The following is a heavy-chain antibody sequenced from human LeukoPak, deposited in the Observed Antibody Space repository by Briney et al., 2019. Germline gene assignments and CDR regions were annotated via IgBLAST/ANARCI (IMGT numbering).Heavy chain of an antibody. CDR2: IIPILGIA. V-gene: IGHV1-69*04. CDR1: GCTLSSYA. CDR3: ARNVAVTLSFDY. Sequence: SVKVSCKASGCTLSSYAISWVRQAPGQGLEWMGRIIPILGIANYAQKFQGRVTITADKSTSTAYMELSSLRSEDTAVYYCARNVAVTLSFDYWGQGTLVTVSS. J-gene: IGHJ4*02. D-gene: IGHD4-11*01.